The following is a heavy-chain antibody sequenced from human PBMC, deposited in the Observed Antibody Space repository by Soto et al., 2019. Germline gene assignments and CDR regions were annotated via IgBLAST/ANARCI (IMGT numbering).Heavy chain of an antibody. CDR1: GGSISSSSYY. V-gene: IGHV4-39*01. CDR3: ASESITMVRGVISPLDY. Sequence: QLQLQESGPGLVKPSETLSLTCTVSGGSISSSSYYWGWIRQPPGKGLEWIGSIYYSGSTYYNPSLKIRVTISVDTSKYQFSLKLSSVTAADTAVYYCASESITMVRGVISPLDYWGQGTLVTVSS. CDR2: IYYSGST. J-gene: IGHJ4*02. D-gene: IGHD3-10*01.